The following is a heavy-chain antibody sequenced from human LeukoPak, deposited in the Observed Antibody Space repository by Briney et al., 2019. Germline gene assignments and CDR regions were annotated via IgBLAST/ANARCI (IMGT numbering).Heavy chain of an antibody. CDR1: GFTFSSYA. CDR2: ISYDGSNK. D-gene: IGHD3-10*01. V-gene: IGHV3-30-3*01. Sequence: GGSLRLSCAASGFTFSSYAMHWVRQASGKGLEWVAVISYDGSNKYYADSVKGRFTISRDNSKNTLYLQMNSLRAEDTAVYYCAREGDFAKLVVDYWGQGTLVTVSS. J-gene: IGHJ4*02. CDR3: AREGDFAKLVVDY.